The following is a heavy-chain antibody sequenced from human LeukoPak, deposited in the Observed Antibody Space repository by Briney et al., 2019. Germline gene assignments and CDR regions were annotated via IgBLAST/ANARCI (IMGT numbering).Heavy chain of an antibody. CDR1: GGSISSYY. CDR2: IYYSGST. CDR3: AREGSSYYFDY. D-gene: IGHD1-26*01. J-gene: IGHJ4*02. V-gene: IGHV4-59*01. Sequence: SETLSITCTGSGGSISSYYWSWIRQPPGKGLEWIEYIYYSGSTTYNPSLKSRVTISVDTSKNQFSLKLSSVTAADTAVYYCAREGSSYYFDYWGQGTLVTVSS.